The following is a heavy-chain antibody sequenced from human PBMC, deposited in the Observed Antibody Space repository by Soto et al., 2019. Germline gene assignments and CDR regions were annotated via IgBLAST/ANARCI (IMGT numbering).Heavy chain of an antibody. J-gene: IGHJ4*02. CDR3: ARDTRGRGYSYGSPGTFDY. CDR1: GYSFSNHW. Sequence: GASLKISCAASGYSFSNHWIGWVRQMPGKGLEWVGIIYPGDSNTRYSPSFQGQVTISADKSISTAYLQWSSLKASDTAMYYCARDTRGRGYSYGSPGTFDYWGQGTLVTVSS. D-gene: IGHD5-18*01. CDR2: IYPGDSNT. V-gene: IGHV5-51*01.